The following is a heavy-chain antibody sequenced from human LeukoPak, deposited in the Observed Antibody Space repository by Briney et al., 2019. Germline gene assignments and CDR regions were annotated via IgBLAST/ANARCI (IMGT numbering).Heavy chain of an antibody. CDR3: ATERGHCITTSCYKPYDY. CDR2: ITSDGGDT. D-gene: IGHD2-2*02. V-gene: IGHV3-74*01. CDR1: GFTFSSSW. J-gene: IGHJ4*02. Sequence: GGSLRLSCAASGFTFSSSWMNWVRQAPGKGLVWVSRITSDGGDTTYAESVKGRFTISRDNAKNTLYLQMHSLRAEDTALYYCATERGHCITTSCYKPYDYWGQGTLVTVSS.